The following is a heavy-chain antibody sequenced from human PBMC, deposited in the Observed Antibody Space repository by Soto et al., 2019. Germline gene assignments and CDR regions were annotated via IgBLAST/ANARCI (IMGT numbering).Heavy chain of an antibody. V-gene: IGHV1-46*01. CDR3: ARQDYSDSFDY. Sequence: ASVKVSCKASGYTFTGYYMHWVRQAPGQGLEWMGVINPSAGSTSYTQKFQGRVTMTRDTSTSTVYMELSSLRSEDTAVYYCARQDYSDSFDYWGQGTLVTVSS. CDR1: GYTFTGYY. J-gene: IGHJ4*02. D-gene: IGHD3-22*01. CDR2: INPSAGST.